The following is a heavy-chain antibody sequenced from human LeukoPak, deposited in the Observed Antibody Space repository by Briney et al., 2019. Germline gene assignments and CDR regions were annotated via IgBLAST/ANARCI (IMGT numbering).Heavy chain of an antibody. CDR2: ISWNSGSI. CDR1: GFTFDDYA. CDR3: AKVARRYYYDSSGPDDAFDI. D-gene: IGHD3-22*01. J-gene: IGHJ3*02. Sequence: SLRLSCAASGFTFDDYAMHWVRQAPGKGPEWVSGISWNSGSIGYADSVKGRFTISRDNAKNSLYLQMNSLRAEDMALYYCAKVARRYYYDSSGPDDAFDIWGQGTMVTVSS. V-gene: IGHV3-9*03.